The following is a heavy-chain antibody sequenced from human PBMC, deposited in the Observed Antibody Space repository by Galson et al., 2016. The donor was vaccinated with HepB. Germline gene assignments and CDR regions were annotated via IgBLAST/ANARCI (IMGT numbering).Heavy chain of an antibody. D-gene: IGHD6-19*01. CDR2: INEGNGNK. CDR1: GYTFTDYG. V-gene: IGHV1-3*01. Sequence: SVKVSCKASGYTFTDYGMHWVRQAPGQRLEWMGWINEGNGNKKYSEKFQGRVTITRDTSASTAYMELNTLRSEDTAVYYCARDLAVAGNDAFDIWGQGTMVTVSS. J-gene: IGHJ3*02. CDR3: ARDLAVAGNDAFDI.